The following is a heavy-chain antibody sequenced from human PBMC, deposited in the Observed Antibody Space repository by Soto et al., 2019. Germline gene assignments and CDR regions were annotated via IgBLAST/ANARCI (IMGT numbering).Heavy chain of an antibody. V-gene: IGHV3-23*01. D-gene: IGHD6-19*01. CDR2: ISGSGGST. CDR1: GFTFSSYA. Sequence: EVSLRLSCAASGFTFSSYAMSWVRQAPGKGLDCVSAISGSGGSTYYADSVQGRFTISADNFKITLYLQMNSLRAEETAVYYSAKSLSGQQWLVVDYYGMDVWGQGTTVTVSS. CDR3: AKSLSGQQWLVVDYYGMDV. J-gene: IGHJ6*02.